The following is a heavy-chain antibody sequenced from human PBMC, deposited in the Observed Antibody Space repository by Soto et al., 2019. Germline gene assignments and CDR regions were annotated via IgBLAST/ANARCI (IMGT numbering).Heavy chain of an antibody. CDR1: GYRFTAYD. D-gene: IGHD2-15*01. Sequence: QVQVVQSGAGVKKPGATANVSCKASGYRFTAYDMHWVRQAPGQRLEWLGWINTATGDTKYSPSFQGRVTLTRDTSATTAYMELCCLRFEDTAVYYCARTRGYCSGGSCYPLDYWGQGTLVTVSS. J-gene: IGHJ4*02. V-gene: IGHV1-3*04. CDR2: INTATGDT. CDR3: ARTRGYCSGGSCYPLDY.